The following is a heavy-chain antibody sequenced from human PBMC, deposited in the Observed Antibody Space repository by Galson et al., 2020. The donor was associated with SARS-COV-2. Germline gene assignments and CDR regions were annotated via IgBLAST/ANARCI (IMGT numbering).Heavy chain of an antibody. CDR3: ARVDCSGGGCYPGNH. V-gene: IGHV3-7*03. D-gene: IGHD2-15*01. CDR2: IKHDGSEK. CDR1: GFGFSYYW. Sequence: GGSLRLSCEASGFGFSYYWMSWVRQAPGRGLEWVANIKHDGSEKYYVHSVKGLFTISRDNPKNSLYLQMNNLRVEDTAVYHCARVDCSGGGCYPGNHWGRGTLVTVSS. J-gene: IGHJ5*02.